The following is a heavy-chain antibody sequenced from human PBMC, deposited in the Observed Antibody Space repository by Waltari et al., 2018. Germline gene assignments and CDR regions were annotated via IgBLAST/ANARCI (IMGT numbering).Heavy chain of an antibody. CDR2: INAGNGNT. Sequence: QVQLVQSVAEVKKPGASVKVSCKASGYTFTSYAMHWVRQAPGQRLEWMGWINAGNGNTKYSQKFQGRVTITRDTSASTAYMELSSLRSEDTAVYYCARSDVVVPAAMGGWGQGTLVTVSS. D-gene: IGHD2-2*01. CDR1: GYTFTSYA. V-gene: IGHV1-3*01. J-gene: IGHJ4*02. CDR3: ARSDVVVPAAMGG.